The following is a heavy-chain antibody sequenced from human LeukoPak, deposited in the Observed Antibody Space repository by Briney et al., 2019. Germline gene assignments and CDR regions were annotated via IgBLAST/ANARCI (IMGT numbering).Heavy chain of an antibody. CDR1: GFTFSSYW. CDR3: ARVRGFYYFDY. D-gene: IGHD3-3*01. CDR2: IKQDGSEK. V-gene: IGHV3-7*04. J-gene: IGHJ4*02. Sequence: GGSLRLSCAAPGFTFSSYWMSSVRQAPGKGLEWVANIKQDGSEKYYVDSVKGRFTISRDNAKNSLYLQMNSLRAEDTAVYYCARVRGFYYFDYWGQGTLVTVSS.